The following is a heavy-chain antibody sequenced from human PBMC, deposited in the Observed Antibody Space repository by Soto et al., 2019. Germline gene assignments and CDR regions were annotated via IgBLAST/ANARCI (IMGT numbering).Heavy chain of an antibody. CDR1: GFTFSNYG. J-gene: IGHJ5*02. CDR2: ISFDGSSP. D-gene: IGHD1-26*01. CDR3: AKDGEYIGSYLNWLDP. Sequence: PGGSLRLSCAASGFTFSNYGMHWVRQAPGKGLEWVSVISFDGSSPSYADSVKGRLTISRDNSKNTLFLQMNSLRAEDTAVYYCAKDGEYIGSYLNWLDPWGQGTLVTVSS. V-gene: IGHV3-30*18.